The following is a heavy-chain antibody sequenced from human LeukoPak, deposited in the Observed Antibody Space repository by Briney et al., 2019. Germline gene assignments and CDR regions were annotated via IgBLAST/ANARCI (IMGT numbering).Heavy chain of an antibody. J-gene: IGHJ4*02. Sequence: PGGSLRLSCAASGFTFSSYDMHWVRQATGKGLEWVSAIGTAGDTYYPGPVKGRFTISRDNAKNSLYPQMNSLRAEDTALYYCAKVIAHWDYDILTGYYDHWGQGTLVTVSS. D-gene: IGHD3-9*01. CDR3: AKVIAHWDYDILTGYYDH. CDR2: IGTAGDT. V-gene: IGHV3-13*01. CDR1: GFTFSSYD.